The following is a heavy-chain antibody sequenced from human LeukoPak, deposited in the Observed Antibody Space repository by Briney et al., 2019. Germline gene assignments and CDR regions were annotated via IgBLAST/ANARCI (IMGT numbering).Heavy chain of an antibody. CDR3: ASNGWQQLVLFY. CDR2: ITSGSTYI. D-gene: IGHD6-13*01. CDR1: GFTFSSYS. J-gene: IGHJ4*02. Sequence: GGSLRLSCAASGFTFSSYSMNWVRQAPGKGLEWVSSITSGSTYIYYADSVKGRFTISRDNAKNSLSLQMNSLRAEDTAVYYCASNGWQQLVLFYWGQGTLVTVSS. V-gene: IGHV3-21*01.